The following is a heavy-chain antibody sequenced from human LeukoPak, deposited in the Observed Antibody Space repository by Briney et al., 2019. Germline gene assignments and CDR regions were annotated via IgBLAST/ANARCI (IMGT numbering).Heavy chain of an antibody. CDR3: ASRNRFTIFGVVTEYYMDD. V-gene: IGHV4-34*01. Sequence: TSETLSLTCAVYVGSLSGYYCSWIRQPPGKGLEWLGEINHSGRTNYNPSLKSRVTLSVDTSKNQFSLKLNSVTAADTAVYYCASRNRFTIFGVVTEYYMDDWGKGTTVTVSS. CDR2: INHSGRT. J-gene: IGHJ6*03. CDR1: VGSLSGYY. D-gene: IGHD3-3*01.